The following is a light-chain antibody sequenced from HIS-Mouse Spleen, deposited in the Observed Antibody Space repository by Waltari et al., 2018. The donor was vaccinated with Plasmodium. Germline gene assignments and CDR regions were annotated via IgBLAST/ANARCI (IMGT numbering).Light chain of an antibody. Sequence: SYELTLPPSVSVSPGQTASITCSGDKLGYKYACWYQQKPGQSPVLVIYQDSKRPSGIPERFSGSNSGNTATLTISGTQAMDEADYYCQAWDSSTVVFGGGTKLTVL. CDR2: QDS. CDR1: KLGYKY. J-gene: IGLJ2*01. V-gene: IGLV3-1*01. CDR3: QAWDSSTVV.